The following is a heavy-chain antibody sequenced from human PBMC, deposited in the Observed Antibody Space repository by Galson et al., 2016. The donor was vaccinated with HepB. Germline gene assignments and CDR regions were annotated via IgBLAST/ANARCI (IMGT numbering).Heavy chain of an antibody. CDR3: ARGGFDILTA. D-gene: IGHD3-9*01. Sequence: QSGAEVKKPGASVKVSCKASGYRFIDSGINWVRQAPGQGLEWMGWISGHSGKTHFAEEFQGRLTMSTDTSTSTAYMDLRTLTSDDTAMYYCARGGFDILTAWGQGTLVIVSS. CDR2: ISGHSGKT. V-gene: IGHV1-18*01. J-gene: IGHJ1*01. CDR1: GYRFIDSG.